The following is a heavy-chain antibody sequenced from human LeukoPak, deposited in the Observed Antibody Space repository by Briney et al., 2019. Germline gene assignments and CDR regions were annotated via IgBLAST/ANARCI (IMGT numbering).Heavy chain of an antibody. CDR3: AKDRSCTNDICHGDFDY. D-gene: IGHD2-8*01. J-gene: IGHJ4*02. Sequence: HPGGSLRLSCAASGFTFSSYAVSWVPQAPGKGLEWVSSISGSGGSTYSADSVKGRFTISRDNSKNTLYLQMNSLRAEDTALYYCAKDRSCTNDICHGDFDYWGQGTLVTVSS. CDR1: GFTFSSYA. CDR2: ISGSGGST. V-gene: IGHV3-23*01.